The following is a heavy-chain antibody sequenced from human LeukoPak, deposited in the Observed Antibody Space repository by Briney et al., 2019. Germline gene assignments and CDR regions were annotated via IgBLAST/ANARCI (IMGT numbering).Heavy chain of an antibody. Sequence: GGSLRLSCAASGFTFSSYWMHWVRQAPGKGLVWVSRINSDGSSTSYADSVKGRFTISRDNAKNTLYLQMNSLRAEDTAVYYCARGDFHGDYFDYWGQGTLVTVSS. J-gene: IGHJ4*02. D-gene: IGHD3-3*01. V-gene: IGHV3-74*01. CDR1: GFTFSSYW. CDR3: ARGDFHGDYFDY. CDR2: INSDGSST.